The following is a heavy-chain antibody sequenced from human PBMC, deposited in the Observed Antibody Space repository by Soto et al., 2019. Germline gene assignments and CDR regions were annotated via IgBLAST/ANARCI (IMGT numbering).Heavy chain of an antibody. D-gene: IGHD4-17*01. CDR3: ARGDDYGDYWHYYYYMDV. CDR2: INYSGST. J-gene: IGHJ6*03. CDR1: GGPISGSSYY. Sequence: SETLSLTCTVSGGPISGSSYYWGWVRQPPGKGLEWIGSINYSGSTYYNPSLKSRVTISVDTSKNQFSLKLSSVTAADTAVYYCARGDDYGDYWHYYYYMDVWGKGATVTVSS. V-gene: IGHV4-39*07.